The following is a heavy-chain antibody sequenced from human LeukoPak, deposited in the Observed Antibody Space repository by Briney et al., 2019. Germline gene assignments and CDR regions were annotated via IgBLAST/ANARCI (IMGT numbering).Heavy chain of an antibody. CDR3: ARDGYKVGGKWDY. CDR2: INPSDGST. D-gene: IGHD5-24*01. CDR1: GYTFTGYY. Sequence: ASVKVSCKASGYTFTGYYVHWVRQAPGQGLEWMGIINPSDGSTSYAQKFQGRLTMTRDTSTDTVYMELNSLRSEDTAVYYCARDGYKVGGKWDYWGQGTLVTVSS. V-gene: IGHV1-46*01. J-gene: IGHJ4*02.